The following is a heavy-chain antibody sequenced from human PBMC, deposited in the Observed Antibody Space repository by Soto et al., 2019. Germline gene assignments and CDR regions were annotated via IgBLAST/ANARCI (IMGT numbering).Heavy chain of an antibody. CDR3: ARGNHRWLQLWYFDL. J-gene: IGHJ2*01. CDR2: IIPIFGTA. D-gene: IGHD5-12*01. CDR1: GGTFSSYT. V-gene: IGHV1-69*12. Sequence: QVQLVQSGAEVKKPGSSVTVSCKASGGTFSSYTISWVRQAPGQGLEWMGGIIPIFGTANYAQKLQGRVTITADESTSTAYMELRSLRSEDTAVYYCARGNHRWLQLWYFDLWGRGTLVTVSS.